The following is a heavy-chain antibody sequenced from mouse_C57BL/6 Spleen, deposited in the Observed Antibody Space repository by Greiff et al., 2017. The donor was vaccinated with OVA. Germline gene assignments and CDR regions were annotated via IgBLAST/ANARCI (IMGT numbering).Heavy chain of an antibody. CDR3: ARGEGNYYAMDY. CDR1: GFTFSDYY. V-gene: IGHV5-16*01. Sequence: EVQGVESEGGLVQPGSSMKLCTASGFTFSDYYMAWVRQVPEKGLEWVANINYDGSSTYYLDSLKSRFIISRDNAKNILYLQMSSLKSEDTATYYCARGEGNYYAMDYWGQGTSVTVSS. J-gene: IGHJ4*01. CDR2: INYDGSST.